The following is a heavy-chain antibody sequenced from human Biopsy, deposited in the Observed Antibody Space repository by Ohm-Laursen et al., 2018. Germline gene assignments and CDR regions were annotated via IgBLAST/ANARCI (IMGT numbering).Heavy chain of an antibody. D-gene: IGHD4-11*01. CDR1: GFTLNKHG. CDR2: IWFDETNK. J-gene: IGHJ4*02. V-gene: IGHV3-33*01. CDR3: ARDSTINTVTTADY. Sequence: SLRLSCAASGFTLNKHGMHWVRQAPGKGLEWVAVIWFDETNKHYADSVKGRFTISRDNSKNMLYLQMNTLRDADTAIYYCARDSTINTVTTADYWGQGTLVTVSS.